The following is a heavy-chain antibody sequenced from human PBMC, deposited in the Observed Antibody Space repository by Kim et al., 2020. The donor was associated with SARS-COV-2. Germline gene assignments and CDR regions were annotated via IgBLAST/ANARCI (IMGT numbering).Heavy chain of an antibody. Sequence: YAVSVKSRITINPDTSKNQFSLQLNSVTPEDTAVYYCARDSLVASDAFDIWGQGTMVTVSS. V-gene: IGHV6-1*01. J-gene: IGHJ3*02. CDR3: ARDSLVASDAFDI.